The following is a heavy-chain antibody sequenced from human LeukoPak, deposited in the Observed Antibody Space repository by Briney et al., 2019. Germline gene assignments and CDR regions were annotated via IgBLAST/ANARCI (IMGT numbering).Heavy chain of an antibody. J-gene: IGHJ4*02. CDR3: AKADYSSGYYVEY. D-gene: IGHD3-22*01. CDR2: ISGSGGST. Sequence: GGSLRLSCAASGFTVSSNYMSWVRQAPGKGLEWVSAISGSGGSTYYADSVKGRFTISRDNSKNTLYLQMNSLRAEDTAVYYCAKADYSSGYYVEYWGQGTLVTVSS. V-gene: IGHV3-23*01. CDR1: GFTVSSNY.